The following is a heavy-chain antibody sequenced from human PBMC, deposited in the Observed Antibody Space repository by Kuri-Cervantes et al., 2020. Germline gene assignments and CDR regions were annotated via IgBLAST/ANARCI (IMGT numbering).Heavy chain of an antibody. D-gene: IGHD1-14*01. V-gene: IGHV3-7*03. CDR1: GFTFSSYW. J-gene: IGHJ3*02. CDR3: AKDITRTFNSFDI. CDR2: IKQDGSEK. Sequence: GRSLRLSCAASGFTFSSYWMSWVRQAPGKGLEWVANIKQDGSEKYYADSVKGRLTISRDNAKNSIYLQMNSLRAEDTALYYCAKDITRTFNSFDIWGQGTMVTVSS.